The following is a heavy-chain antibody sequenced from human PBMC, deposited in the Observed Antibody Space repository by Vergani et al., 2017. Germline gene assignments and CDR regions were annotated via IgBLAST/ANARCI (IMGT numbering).Heavy chain of an antibody. J-gene: IGHJ4*02. Sequence: QVQLQESGPGLVKPPGTLSLTCAVSGDSISSNNCWTWVRQPPGKGLEWIGEICHTEDTKYSPSLKSRVTVSVDESSNLFSLRLNSVTAATTTVYYCATIGYRRWGYYFDYWGQGILVTVSS. D-gene: IGHD2-2*02. CDR1: GDSISSNNC. V-gene: IGHV4-4*03. CDR2: ICHTEDT. CDR3: ATIGYRRWGYYFDY.